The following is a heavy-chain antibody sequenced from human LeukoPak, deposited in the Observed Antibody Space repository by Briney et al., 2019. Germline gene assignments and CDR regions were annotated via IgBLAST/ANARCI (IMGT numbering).Heavy chain of an antibody. CDR3: AKLRGSNGARRYYFDY. V-gene: IGHV3-7*01. Sequence: GGSLRLSCAASGFSSSDYWMSWVRQAPGKGLEWAANIKQDGSEKYYVDSVKGRVTISRDNAKNSLYLQMNSLRAEDTAVYYCAKLRGSNGARRYYFDYWGQGTQVTVSS. D-gene: IGHD1-26*01. CDR2: IKQDGSEK. J-gene: IGHJ4*02. CDR1: GFSSSDYW.